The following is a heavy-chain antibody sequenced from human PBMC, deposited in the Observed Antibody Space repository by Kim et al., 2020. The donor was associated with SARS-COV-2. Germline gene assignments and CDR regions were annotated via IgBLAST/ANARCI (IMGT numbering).Heavy chain of an antibody. CDR2: IISSSRSV. V-gene: IGHV3-21*01. CDR1: GFPFRTYS. D-gene: IGHD3-16*01. CDR3: AREFSTSPGVDY. J-gene: IGHJ4*01. Sequence: GGSLRLSCVASGFPFRTYSMNWFRQAPGKGLEWVSSIISSSRSVFYADSLKGQFTISRDNAKNTLYLQLDRLRAEDTGVYYCAREFSTSPGVDYWGHGT.